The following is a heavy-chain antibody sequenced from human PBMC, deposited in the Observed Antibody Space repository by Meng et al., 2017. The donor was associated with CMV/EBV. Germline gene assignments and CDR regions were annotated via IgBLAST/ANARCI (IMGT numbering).Heavy chain of an antibody. J-gene: IGHJ4*02. CDR1: GFTFSSYA. CDR2: IYSGGSST. D-gene: IGHD3-22*01. V-gene: IGHV3-23*03. Sequence: ASGFTFSSYAMSWVRQAPGKGLEWVSVIYSGGSSTYYADSVKGRFTISRDNAKNALYLQMNSLRAEDTGVYYCARGEYYYESSGTDYWGQETLVTVSS. CDR3: ARGEYYYESSGTDY.